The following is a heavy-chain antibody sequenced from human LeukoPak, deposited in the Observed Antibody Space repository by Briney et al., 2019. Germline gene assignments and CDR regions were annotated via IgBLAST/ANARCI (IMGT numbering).Heavy chain of an antibody. V-gene: IGHV4-31*03. CDR3: ARGPEPYYYGMDV. CDR2: IYYSGTT. Sequence: SETLSLTCTVSGGSISSGGYYWSWIRQHPGKGLEWIGYIYYSGTTYYNPSLKSRVTISVDTSKNQFSLKLSSVTAADTAVYYCARGPEPYYYGMDVWGQGTTVTVSS. CDR1: GGSISSGGYY. J-gene: IGHJ6*02.